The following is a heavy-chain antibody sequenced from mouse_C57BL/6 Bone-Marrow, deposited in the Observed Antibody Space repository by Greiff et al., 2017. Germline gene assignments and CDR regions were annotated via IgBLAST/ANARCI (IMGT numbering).Heavy chain of an antibody. CDR2: ISGGGGNT. D-gene: IGHD2-4*01. CDR1: GFTFSSYP. J-gene: IGHJ2*01. Sequence: EVKLVESGGGLVTPGGSLKLSCAASGFTFSSYPMSWVRQTPEKRLQWVATISGGGGNTYYPDSVKGRFTISRDNAKNTLYLQMSSLGSECTALXYCARDEGGLSHFDYWGTGTTLTVSS. V-gene: IGHV5-9*01. CDR3: ARDEGGLSHFDY.